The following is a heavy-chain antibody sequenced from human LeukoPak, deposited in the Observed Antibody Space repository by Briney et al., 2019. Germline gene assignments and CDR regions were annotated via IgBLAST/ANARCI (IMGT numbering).Heavy chain of an antibody. J-gene: IGHJ6*03. CDR2: ISYDGSNK. Sequence: PGRSLRLSCAASGFTFSSYAMHWVRQAPGKGLEWVAVISYDGSNKYYADSVKGRSTISRDNSKNTLYLQMNSLRAEDTAVYYCAKSGYSNSYYYYYMDVWGKGTTVTVSS. V-gene: IGHV3-30*04. CDR3: AKSGYSNSYYYYYMDV. CDR1: GFTFSSYA. D-gene: IGHD4-11*01.